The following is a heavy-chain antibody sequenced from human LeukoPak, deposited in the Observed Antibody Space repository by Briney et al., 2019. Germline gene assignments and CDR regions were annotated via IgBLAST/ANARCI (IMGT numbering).Heavy chain of an antibody. J-gene: IGHJ4*02. CDR3: ARLMRSNLSTTKYSSGWYVGLLDY. Sequence: PSETLSLTCTVSGGSISSSSYYWGWIRQPPGKGLEWIGSIYYSGSTYYNPSLKSRVTISVDTSKNQFSLKLSSVTAADTAVYYCARLMRSNLSTTKYSSGWYVGLLDYWGQGTLVTVSS. CDR1: GGSISSSSYY. CDR2: IYYSGST. D-gene: IGHD6-19*01. V-gene: IGHV4-39*01.